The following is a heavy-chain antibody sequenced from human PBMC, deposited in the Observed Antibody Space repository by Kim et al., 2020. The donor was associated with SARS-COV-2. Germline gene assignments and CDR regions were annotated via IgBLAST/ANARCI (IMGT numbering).Heavy chain of an antibody. CDR1: GGSISSSSYY. V-gene: IGHV4-39*01. J-gene: IGHJ2*01. Sequence: SETLSLTCTVSGGSISSSSYYWGWIRQPPGKGLEWIGSIYYSGSTYYNPSLKSRVTISVDTSKNQFSLKLSSVTAADTAVYYCARLRLVVVVAATFGWYFDLWGRGTLVTVSS. D-gene: IGHD2-15*01. CDR2: IYYSGST. CDR3: ARLRLVVVVAATFGWYFDL.